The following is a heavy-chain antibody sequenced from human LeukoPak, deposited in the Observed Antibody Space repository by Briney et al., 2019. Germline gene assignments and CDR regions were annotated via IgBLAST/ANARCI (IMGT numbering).Heavy chain of an antibody. CDR1: GGSISSYY. J-gene: IGHJ6*03. Sequence: SETLSLTCTVSGGSISSYYWNWIRQPPGKGLEWIGYIYYSGSTNYNPSLKSRVTISVDTSKNQFSLKLSSVTAADTAVYYCARQAIFGVVYYYYMDVWGKGTTVTVSS. D-gene: IGHD3-3*01. CDR3: ARQAIFGVVYYYYMDV. CDR2: IYYSGST. V-gene: IGHV4-59*08.